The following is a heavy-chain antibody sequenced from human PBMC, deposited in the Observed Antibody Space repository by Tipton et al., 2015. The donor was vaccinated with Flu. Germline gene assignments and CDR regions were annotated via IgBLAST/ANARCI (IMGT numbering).Heavy chain of an antibody. D-gene: IGHD3-10*01. CDR2: IWYDGSNK. J-gene: IGHJ6*02. CDR3: ARDDAGELSNYYYYGMDV. Sequence: SGFTFSSYGMHWVRQAPGKGLEWVAVIWYDGSNKYYADSVKGRFTISRDNSKNTLYLQMNSLRAEDTAVYYCARDDAGELSNYYYYGMDVWGQGTTVTVSS. CDR1: GFTFSSYG. V-gene: IGHV3-33*01.